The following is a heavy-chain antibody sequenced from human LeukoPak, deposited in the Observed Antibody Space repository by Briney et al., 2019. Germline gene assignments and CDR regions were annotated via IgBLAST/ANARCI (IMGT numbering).Heavy chain of an antibody. CDR1: GASTSHFY. D-gene: IGHD5-12*01. V-gene: IGHV4-59*07. J-gene: IGHJ3*02. CDR2: MHNSVSS. CDR3: ARSGEWLRNAFDI. Sequence: SDTLSLSCTVSGASTSHFYWNWIRQPPGKGLEWIGYMHNSVSSQHSPSLTSRVTPSIDTSKTPFSLQLTSVTAPHTAIYTFARSGEWLRNAFDIWGQGTMVSVSS.